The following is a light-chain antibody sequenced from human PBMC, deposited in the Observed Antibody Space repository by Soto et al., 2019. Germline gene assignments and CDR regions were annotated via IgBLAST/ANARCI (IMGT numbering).Light chain of an antibody. CDR1: QGIRRW. J-gene: IGKJ4*01. Sequence: DIQMTQSPSSVSASVGDRVTITCRASQGIRRWLAWYQQKPGKAPKLLIYAASTLESGVPARFSGSGSGTDFTLTISNLQPDDFATYYCQQSSSSPLTFGGGTKVDIK. CDR2: AAS. V-gene: IGKV1-12*01. CDR3: QQSSSSPLT.